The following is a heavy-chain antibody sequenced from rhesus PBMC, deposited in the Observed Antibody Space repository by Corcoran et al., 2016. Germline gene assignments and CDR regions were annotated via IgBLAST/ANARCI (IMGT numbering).Heavy chain of an antibody. CDR1: GYNFNSYY. V-gene: IGHV1-180*01. Sequence: QVQLVQSGAEIKQPGASVKLSCKASGYNFNSYYMHWVRQATGQGLEWIELYSTYNGKLAYAQNFQGRGTITTDRATRTGYLELSSLRSEDTAVYYCTREAITIVDIFDYWGQGVLVTVSS. CDR2: YSTYNGKL. CDR3: TREAITIVDIFDY. D-gene: IGHD3-16*01. J-gene: IGHJ4*01.